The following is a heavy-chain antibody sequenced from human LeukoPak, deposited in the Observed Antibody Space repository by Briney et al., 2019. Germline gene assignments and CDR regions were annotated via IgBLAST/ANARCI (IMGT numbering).Heavy chain of an antibody. CDR1: GFSFKNAW. J-gene: IGHJ6*02. V-gene: IGHV3-21*01. Sequence: GGSLRLSCAASGFSFKNAWMSWVRQAPGKGLEWVSSISSSSSYIYYADSVKGRFTISRDNAKNSLYLQMNSLRAEDTAVYYCARFQYCSSTSCPWDVWGQGTTVIVSS. D-gene: IGHD2-2*01. CDR3: ARFQYCSSTSCPWDV. CDR2: ISSSSSYI.